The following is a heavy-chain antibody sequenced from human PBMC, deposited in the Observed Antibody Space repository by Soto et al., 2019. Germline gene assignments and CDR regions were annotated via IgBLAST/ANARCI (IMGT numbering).Heavy chain of an antibody. D-gene: IGHD3-16*02. Sequence: EVQLLESGGGLVQPGGSLRLSCAASGFAFSSYAMSWVRQAPGKGLEWVSSISGSTSGTYYADAVKGRFTISRDNSNNTLSLQMNSLRAEDTAVYYCATDRGFIDPFDYWGQGALVTVSS. V-gene: IGHV3-23*01. CDR1: GFAFSSYA. CDR2: ISGSTSGT. CDR3: ATDRGFIDPFDY. J-gene: IGHJ4*02.